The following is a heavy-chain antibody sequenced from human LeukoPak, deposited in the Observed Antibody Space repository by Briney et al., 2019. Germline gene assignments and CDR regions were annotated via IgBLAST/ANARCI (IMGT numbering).Heavy chain of an antibody. CDR3: AISPRQTYYYGSGSYPSHGMDV. CDR1: GGSISSYY. V-gene: IGHV4-59*08. CDR2: IYYSGST. Sequence: PSETLSLTCTVSGGSISSYYWSWIRQPPGKGLEWIGYIYYSGSTNYNPSLKSRVTISVDTSKNQFSLKLSSVTAADTAVYYCAISPRQTYYYGSGSYPSHGMDVWGQGTTVTVSS. J-gene: IGHJ6*02. D-gene: IGHD3-10*01.